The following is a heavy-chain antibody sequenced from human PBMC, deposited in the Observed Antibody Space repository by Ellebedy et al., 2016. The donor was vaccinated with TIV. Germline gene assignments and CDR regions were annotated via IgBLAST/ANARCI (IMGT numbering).Heavy chain of an antibody. CDR3: ARDPVGVGPAFDV. Sequence: GESQKISCVVSGFTFSTYAMRWFRQAPGKGLEWVSALTTGGVTFYADSVKGRFTISRDNSKDTLFLQMNSLRAEDTAIYFCARDPVGVGPAFDVWGQGTMVTVSS. D-gene: IGHD4-23*01. V-gene: IGHV3-23*01. J-gene: IGHJ3*01. CDR1: GFTFSTYA. CDR2: LTTGGVT.